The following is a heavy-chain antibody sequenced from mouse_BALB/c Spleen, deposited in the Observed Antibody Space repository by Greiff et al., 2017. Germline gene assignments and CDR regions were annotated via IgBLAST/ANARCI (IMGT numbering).Heavy chain of an antibody. CDR1: GYSITSDYA. CDR2: ISSSGST. V-gene: IGHV3-2*02. CDR3: AREDYRYPWFAY. J-gene: IGHJ3*01. Sequence: EVKLMESGPGLVKPSQSLSLTCTVTGYSITSDYAWNWIRQFPGNKLEWMGYISSSGSTSYNPSLQSRISITRDTSKNQFFLQLNSVTTEDTATYYCAREDYRYPWFAYWGQGTLVTVSA. D-gene: IGHD2-14*01.